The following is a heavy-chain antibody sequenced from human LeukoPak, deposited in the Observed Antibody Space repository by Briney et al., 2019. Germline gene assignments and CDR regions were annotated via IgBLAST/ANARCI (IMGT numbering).Heavy chain of an antibody. Sequence: ASVTVSCTASAYTFTDYYVHWVRQAPGQGLEWMGRINPSSGDTNYVQNFQGRVTMTRDTSISTAYMELSRLRSDDTAVYYCATTSGYFYYWGQGTLVTVSS. V-gene: IGHV1-2*06. J-gene: IGHJ4*02. CDR2: INPSSGDT. D-gene: IGHD1-26*01. CDR3: ATTSGYFYY. CDR1: AYTFTDYY.